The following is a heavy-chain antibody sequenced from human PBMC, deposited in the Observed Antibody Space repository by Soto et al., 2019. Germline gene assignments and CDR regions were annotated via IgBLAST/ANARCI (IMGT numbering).Heavy chain of an antibody. D-gene: IGHD2-15*01. V-gene: IGHV5-51*01. Sequence: GESLKISCKGSGYSFTSYWIGWVRQMPGKGLEWMGIIYPGDSDTRYSPSFQGQVTISADKSISTAYLQWSSLKASDTAMYYCATTTPSYCSGGSCYQTNAFDIWGQGTMVTVSS. CDR2: IYPGDSDT. J-gene: IGHJ3*02. CDR1: GYSFTSYW. CDR3: ATTTPSYCSGGSCYQTNAFDI.